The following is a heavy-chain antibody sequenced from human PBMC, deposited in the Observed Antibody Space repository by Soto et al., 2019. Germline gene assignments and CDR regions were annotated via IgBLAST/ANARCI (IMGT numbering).Heavy chain of an antibody. CDR3: ARDLLLMGKIKGVPAAIGHWFDP. CDR2: IYYSGST. D-gene: IGHD2-2*01. V-gene: IGHV4-59*01. Sequence: SETLSLTCTVSGGSISSYYWSWIRQPPGKGLEWIGYIYYSGSTNYNPSLKSRVTISVDTSKNQFSLKLSSVTAADTAVYYCARDLLLMGKIKGVPAAIGHWFDPWGQGTLVTVSS. CDR1: GGSISSYY. J-gene: IGHJ5*02.